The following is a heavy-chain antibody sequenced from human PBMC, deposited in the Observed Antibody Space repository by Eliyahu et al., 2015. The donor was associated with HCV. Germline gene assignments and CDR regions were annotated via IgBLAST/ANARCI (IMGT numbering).Heavy chain of an antibody. Sequence: QVQLVESGGGVVQPGRSLRLSCAASGFTFSSYGMHWVRQAPGKGLEWVAVISYDGSNKYYADSVKGRFTISRDNSKNTLYLQMNSLRAEDTAVYYCAVYVFGELQHNWFDPWGQGTLVTVSS. D-gene: IGHD1-7*01. J-gene: IGHJ5*02. CDR2: ISYDGSNK. CDR1: GFTFSSYG. V-gene: IGHV3-30*03. CDR3: AVYVFGELQHNWFDP.